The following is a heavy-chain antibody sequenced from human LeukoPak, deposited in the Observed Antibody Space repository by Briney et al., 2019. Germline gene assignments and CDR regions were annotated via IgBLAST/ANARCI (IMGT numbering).Heavy chain of an antibody. CDR2: IYTSGST. D-gene: IGHD3-22*01. V-gene: IGHV4-61*02. CDR3: ARVTFQYDSSGSYPAGAFDI. Sequence: SETLSLTCTVSGGSISSGSYYWSWIRQPAGKGLEWIGRIYTSGSTNYNPSLKSRVTISVDRSKNQFSLKLSSVTAADTAVYYCARVTFQYDSSGSYPAGAFDIWGQGTMVTVSS. J-gene: IGHJ3*02. CDR1: GGSISSGSYY.